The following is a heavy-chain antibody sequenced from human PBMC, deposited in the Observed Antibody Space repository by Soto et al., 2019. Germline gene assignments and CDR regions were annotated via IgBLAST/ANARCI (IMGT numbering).Heavy chain of an antibody. D-gene: IGHD2-15*01. J-gene: IGHJ2*01. CDR3: AKDQNNCSGGSCSLRPGSYWYFDL. CDR1: GFTFSSYA. Sequence: EVQLLESGGGLVQPGGSLRLSCAASGFTFSSYAMSWVRQAPGKGLEWVSAISGSGGSTYYADSVKGRFTISRDNSKNTLYLQMNSLRAEDTAVYYCAKDQNNCSGGSCSLRPGSYWYFDLWGRGTLVTVSS. V-gene: IGHV3-23*01. CDR2: ISGSGGST.